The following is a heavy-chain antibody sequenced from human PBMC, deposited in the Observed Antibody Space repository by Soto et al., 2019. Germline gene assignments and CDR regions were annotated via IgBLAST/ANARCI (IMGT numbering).Heavy chain of an antibody. CDR2: INNAFNT. CDR1: GVTFINAW. CDR3: VRENYYYGMDV. Sequence: GGSLRLSCAVSGVTFINAWMGWVRQAPGKGLEWVSSINNAFNTFYADSVTGRFTISRDNSKNTLYLQMNSLRVEDTAMYYCVRENYYYGMDVWGQGTAVTVSS. J-gene: IGHJ6*02. V-gene: IGHV3-66*01.